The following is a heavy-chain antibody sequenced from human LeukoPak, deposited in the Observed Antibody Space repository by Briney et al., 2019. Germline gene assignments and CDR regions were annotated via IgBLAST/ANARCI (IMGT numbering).Heavy chain of an antibody. CDR2: IYYSGST. J-gene: IGHJ4*02. V-gene: IGHV4-31*03. CDR3: ARDRSGYYDY. D-gene: IGHD3-22*01. Sequence: SETLSLTCSVSGGSISSGGYYWSWIRQHPGKGLEWIGYIYYSGSTYYNPSLKSRVTISVDTSKNQFSLKLSSVTAADTAVYYCARDRSGYYDYWGQGTLVTVSS. CDR1: GGSISSGGYY.